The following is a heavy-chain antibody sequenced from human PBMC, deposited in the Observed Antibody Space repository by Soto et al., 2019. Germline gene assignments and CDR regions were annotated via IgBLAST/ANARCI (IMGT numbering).Heavy chain of an antibody. CDR3: ARDLPHYYDSSGY. D-gene: IGHD3-22*01. V-gene: IGHV1-69*13. J-gene: IGHJ4*02. Sequence: SVKVSCKASGGTFSSYAISWVRQAPGQGLEWMGGIIPIFGTANYAQKFQGRVTITADESTSTAYMELSSLRSEDTAVYYCARDLPHYYDSSGYWGQGTLVTVSS. CDR1: GGTFSSYA. CDR2: IIPIFGTA.